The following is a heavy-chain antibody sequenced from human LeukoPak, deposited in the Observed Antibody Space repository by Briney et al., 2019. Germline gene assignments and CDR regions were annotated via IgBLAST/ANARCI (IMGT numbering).Heavy chain of an antibody. Sequence: PSETLSLTCTVSGGSISSSSYYWGWIRQPPGKGLEWIGSIYYSGSTYYNPSLKSRVTISVDTSKNQFSLKLSSVTAADTAVYYCARDGPIAVASNYFDYWGQGTLVTVSS. V-gene: IGHV4-39*07. D-gene: IGHD6-19*01. CDR1: GGSISSSSYY. J-gene: IGHJ4*02. CDR2: IYYSGST. CDR3: ARDGPIAVASNYFDY.